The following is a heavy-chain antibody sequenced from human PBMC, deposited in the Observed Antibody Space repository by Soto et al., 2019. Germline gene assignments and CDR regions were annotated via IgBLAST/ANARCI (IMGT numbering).Heavy chain of an antibody. CDR1: GFTFSSYA. V-gene: IGHV3-74*01. Sequence: GGSLGLSCAASGFTFSSYAMHWVRQAPGKGLVWVSRMNEDGSTTDYADSVKGRFTISRDNARNTLYLQMNSLRAEDTAVYYCARDLSGRADVWGQGTTVTVSS. D-gene: IGHD3-10*01. CDR3: ARDLSGRADV. CDR2: MNEDGSTT. J-gene: IGHJ6*02.